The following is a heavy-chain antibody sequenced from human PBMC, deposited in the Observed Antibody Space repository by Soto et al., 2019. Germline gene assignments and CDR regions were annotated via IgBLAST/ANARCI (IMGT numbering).Heavy chain of an antibody. J-gene: IGHJ6*02. V-gene: IGHV3-66*01. Sequence: PGESLKISCAASGFTVSSNYMSWVRQAPGKGLEWVSVIYSGGSTYYADSVKGRFTISRDNSKNTLYLQMNSLRAEDTAVYYCARYAIAAAGKYYYHGMDVWGQGTTVTVSS. D-gene: IGHD6-13*01. CDR2: IYSGGST. CDR3: ARYAIAAAGKYYYHGMDV. CDR1: GFTVSSNY.